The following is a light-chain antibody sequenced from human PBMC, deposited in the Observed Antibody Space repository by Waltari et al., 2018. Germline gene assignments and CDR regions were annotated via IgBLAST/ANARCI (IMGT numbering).Light chain of an antibody. V-gene: IGKV1-5*03. CDR1: ESISSW. Sequence: DIQMTQSPSILSASVGDRVNITCRASESISSWLAWYQQKLGKAPKLLIYQASRLQSGVPSRFSASGSGREFTLTISGLQPDDFASYYCQQYQSSPSLTFGGGTKVEI. CDR3: QQYQSSPSLT. J-gene: IGKJ4*01. CDR2: QAS.